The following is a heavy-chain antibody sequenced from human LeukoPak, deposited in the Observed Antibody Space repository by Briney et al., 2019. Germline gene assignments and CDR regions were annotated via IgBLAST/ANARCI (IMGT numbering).Heavy chain of an antibody. CDR1: GGSISSSSYY. CDR2: IYYTGST. J-gene: IGHJ4*02. D-gene: IGHD3-16*01. V-gene: IGHV4-39*07. CDR3: ARHTTHGDYNPNDY. Sequence: SETLSLTCTVSGGSISSSSYYWGWIRQPPGKGLEWIGSIYYTGSTYYNPSLRSRVTISVDTSKNQFSLKLSSVTAADTAVYYCARHTTHGDYNPNDYWGQGTLVTVSS.